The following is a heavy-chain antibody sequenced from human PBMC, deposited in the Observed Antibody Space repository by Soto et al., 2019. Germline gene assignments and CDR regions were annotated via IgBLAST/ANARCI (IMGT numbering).Heavy chain of an antibody. D-gene: IGHD3-9*01. J-gene: IGHJ4*02. CDR1: GFTFSSYS. CDR2: ISGGNSYI. Sequence: LRLSCAVSGFTFSSYSMNWVRQAPGKGLEWVSSISGGNSYIYYADSVRGRFTVSRDNAKSSLYLQMNSLRAEDTAVYYCATQMDYNILTGYRPFDYWGQGTLVTVSS. CDR3: ATQMDYNILTGYRPFDY. V-gene: IGHV3-21*01.